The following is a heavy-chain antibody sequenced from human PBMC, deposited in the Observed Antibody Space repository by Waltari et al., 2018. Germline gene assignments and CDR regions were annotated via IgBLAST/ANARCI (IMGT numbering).Heavy chain of an antibody. CDR2: ISGSGGST. CDR3: AKDPVFEYGDYVDY. CDR1: GFSVSSYA. D-gene: IGHD4-17*01. Sequence: EVQLLESGGGLVQPGGSLRLYCAASGFSVSSYAMRWVRQSPGKGLVWVSAISGSGGSTYYEDSVKVRFPISRDNSKNTLYLQMNSLRAEDTAVYYCAKDPVFEYGDYVDYWGQGTLVTVSS. J-gene: IGHJ4*02. V-gene: IGHV3-23*01.